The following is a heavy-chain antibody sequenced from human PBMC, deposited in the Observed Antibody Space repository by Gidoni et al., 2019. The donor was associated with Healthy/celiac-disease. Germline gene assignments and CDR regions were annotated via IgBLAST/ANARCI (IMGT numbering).Heavy chain of an antibody. CDR2: IKSKTDGGTT. CDR1: GFTFSTAW. Sequence: EVQLVESGGGLVKPGGSLRLSCAASGFTFSTAWMCWVRQAPGKGLEWFGRIKSKTDGGTTDYAAPVKGRFTISRDDSKNTLYLQMNSLKTEDTAVYYCTTADFWSGYPNQYYYGMDVWGQGTTVTVSS. J-gene: IGHJ6*02. CDR3: TTADFWSGYPNQYYYGMDV. D-gene: IGHD3-3*01. V-gene: IGHV3-15*01.